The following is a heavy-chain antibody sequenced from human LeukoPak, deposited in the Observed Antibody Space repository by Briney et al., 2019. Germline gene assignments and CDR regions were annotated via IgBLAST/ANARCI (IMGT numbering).Heavy chain of an antibody. J-gene: IGHJ5*02. CDR2: ISGSGGST. CDR1: DFTLSSHG. V-gene: IGHV3-23*01. D-gene: IGHD5-18*01. Sequence: PGGSLRLSCVVSDFTLSSHGMHWVRQAPGKGLEWVSAISGSGGSTYYADAVKGRFTISRDNSKSTLYLQVSSLRAEDTAVYYCAKDRGNNYGLGVSWGQGTLVTVSS. CDR3: AKDRGNNYGLGVS.